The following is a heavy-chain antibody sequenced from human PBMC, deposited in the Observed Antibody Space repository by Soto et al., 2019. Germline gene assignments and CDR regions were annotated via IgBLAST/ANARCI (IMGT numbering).Heavy chain of an antibody. D-gene: IGHD5-18*01. CDR3: ARDSPVQLWSSAEYFQH. CDR2: ISAYNGNT. CDR1: GYTFTSYG. V-gene: IGHV1-18*04. J-gene: IGHJ1*01. Sequence: QVQLVQSGAEVKKPGASVKVSCKASGYTFTSYGISWVRQAPGQGLEWMGWISAYNGNTNYAQKRQGRVTMTTDTSTSTAYMELRSLRSDDTAVYYCARDSPVQLWSSAEYFQHWGQGTLVTVSS.